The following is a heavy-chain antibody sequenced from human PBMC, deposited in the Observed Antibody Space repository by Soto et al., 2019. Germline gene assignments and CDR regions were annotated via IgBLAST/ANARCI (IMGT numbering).Heavy chain of an antibody. V-gene: IGHV4-31*03. J-gene: IGHJ4*02. CDR2: IYYSGST. CDR3: ASYNSYWTSAYYHQLFDY. CDR1: GGSISSGGYY. Sequence: SETLSLTCTVSGGSISSGGYYWSWIRQHPGKGLEWIGYIYYSGSTYYNPSLKSRVTISVDTSKNQFSLKLSSVTAADTAVYFCASYNSYWTSAYYHQLFDYWGQGTLVTVS. D-gene: IGHD3-22*01.